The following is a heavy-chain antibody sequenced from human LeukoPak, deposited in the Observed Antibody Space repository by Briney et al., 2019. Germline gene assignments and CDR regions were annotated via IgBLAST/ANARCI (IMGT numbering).Heavy chain of an antibody. J-gene: IGHJ4*02. D-gene: IGHD3-10*01. V-gene: IGHV3-20*04. CDR3: AGDGMVRGVIF. Sequence: PGGSLRLSCAASGFTFDDHAMSWVRQAPGKGLQWVSTITWNGGSTAYADSVKGRFTISRDNAKNSLYLQMNSLRAEDTAVYYCAGDGMVRGVIFWGQGTLVTVSS. CDR1: GFTFDDHA. CDR2: ITWNGGST.